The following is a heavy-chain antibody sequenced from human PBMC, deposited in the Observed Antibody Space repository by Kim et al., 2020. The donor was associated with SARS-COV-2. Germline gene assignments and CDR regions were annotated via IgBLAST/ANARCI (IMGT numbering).Heavy chain of an antibody. V-gene: IGHV3-7*01. CDR3: VRSVDY. Sequence: GGSLRLSCAASGFTFSNSWMKWARQAPGKGLEWVANINQDGSQKIYVDSVKGRFTISRDNAQNSLYLQMNSLRAEDTAVYYCVRSVDYWGQGTLVTVSS. J-gene: IGHJ4*02. CDR2: INQDGSQK. CDR1: GFTFSNSW.